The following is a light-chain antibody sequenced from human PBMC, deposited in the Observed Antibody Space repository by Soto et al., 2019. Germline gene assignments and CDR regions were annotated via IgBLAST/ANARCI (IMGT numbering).Light chain of an antibody. CDR2: AAS. V-gene: IGKV1-8*01. J-gene: IGKJ4*01. CDR1: QGISSY. CDR3: QRSDSIPPA. Sequence: AIRMTQSPSSFSASTGDRVTITFLASQGISSYLAWYQQKPGKAPKLLIYAASSLQSGVPSRFSGSGSGTDFTLTITSLQPDDFATYYCQRSDSIPPAFGGGTKVDIK.